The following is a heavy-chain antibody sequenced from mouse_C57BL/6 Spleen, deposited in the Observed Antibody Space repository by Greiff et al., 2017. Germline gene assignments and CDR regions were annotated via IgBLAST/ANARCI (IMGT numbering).Heavy chain of an antibody. CDR2: IYPGSGST. Sequence: QVQLQQPGAELVKPGASVKMSCKASGYTFTSYWITWVKQRPGQGLEWIGDIYPGSGSTNYNEKFKSKVTLTVDTSSSTAYMQLSSLTSEDSAVYYCARSSIYYYGSSPFAYWGQGTLVTVSA. V-gene: IGHV1-55*01. D-gene: IGHD1-1*01. CDR3: ARSSIYYYGSSPFAY. CDR1: GYTFTSYW. J-gene: IGHJ3*01.